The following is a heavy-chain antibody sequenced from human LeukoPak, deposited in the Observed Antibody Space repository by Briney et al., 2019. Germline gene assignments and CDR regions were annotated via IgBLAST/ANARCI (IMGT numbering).Heavy chain of an antibody. V-gene: IGHV1-2*02. CDR1: GYTFIGYY. J-gene: IGHJ4*02. CDR3: ARGLGSGSYHFDY. Sequence: ASVKVSCKAPGYTFIGYYIHWVRQTPGQGLEWMGSINANTGGANYAQRFRGRVPMTRDTSISTVYLELTGLTSDDTAVYYCARGLGSGSYHFDYWGQGALVTVSS. CDR2: INANTGGA. D-gene: IGHD1-26*01.